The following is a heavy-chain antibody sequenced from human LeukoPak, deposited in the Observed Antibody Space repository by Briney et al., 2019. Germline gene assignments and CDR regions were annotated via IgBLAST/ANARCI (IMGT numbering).Heavy chain of an antibody. Sequence: ASVKVSCKASGGTFSSYAISWVRQAPGRGLEWMGGIIPIFGTANYAQKFQGRVTITADKSTSTAYMELSSLRSEDTAVYYCARDELNAFDIWGQGTMVTVSS. CDR1: GGTFSSYA. CDR3: ARDELNAFDI. V-gene: IGHV1-69*06. J-gene: IGHJ3*02. CDR2: IIPIFGTA. D-gene: IGHD1-26*01.